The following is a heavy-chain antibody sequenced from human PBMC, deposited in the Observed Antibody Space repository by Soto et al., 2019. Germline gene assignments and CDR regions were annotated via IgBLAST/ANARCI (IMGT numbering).Heavy chain of an antibody. Sequence: GASVKVSCKASGGTFSSYAISWVRQAPGQGLEWMGGIIPIFGTANYAQKFQGRVTITADESTSTAYMELSSLRSEDTAVYYCARPRRAARNLIFYYYGMDFWGQGTTVTVSS. J-gene: IGHJ6*02. CDR2: IIPIFGTA. D-gene: IGHD6-6*01. CDR1: GGTFSSYA. V-gene: IGHV1-69*13. CDR3: ARPRRAARNLIFYYYGMDF.